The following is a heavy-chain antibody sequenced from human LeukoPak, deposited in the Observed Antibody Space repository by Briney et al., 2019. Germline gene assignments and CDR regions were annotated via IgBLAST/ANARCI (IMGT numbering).Heavy chain of an antibody. CDR3: ARTPKGGTYYMDV. Sequence: SETLSLTCTVSGGSIRSSSYYWGWIRQPPGKGLEWIGTIYYSGSTYYNPSLKSRGAITVDTSKNQYSLKLSSVTAADAAVYHCARTPKGGTYYMDVWGKGTTVTVSS. CDR1: GGSIRSSSYY. V-gene: IGHV4-39*01. J-gene: IGHJ6*03. CDR2: IYYSGST.